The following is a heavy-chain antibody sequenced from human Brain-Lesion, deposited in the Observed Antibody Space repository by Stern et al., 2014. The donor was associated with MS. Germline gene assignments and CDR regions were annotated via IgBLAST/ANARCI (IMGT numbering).Heavy chain of an antibody. CDR1: GDSLSSSTFY. CDR3: ARHQLGYGYAYLRY. CDR2: VYYRGNT. Sequence: VQLVESGPGLVKPSDTLSLTCSVSGDSLSSSTFYWGWIRQPPGKGPEWIGRVYYRGNTYYHPSLKSRVPFSVDPSKNHFSLRLTSVTAADTAVYYCARHQLGYGYAYLRYWGQGTLVTVSS. J-gene: IGHJ4*02. D-gene: IGHD5-18*01. V-gene: IGHV4-39*01.